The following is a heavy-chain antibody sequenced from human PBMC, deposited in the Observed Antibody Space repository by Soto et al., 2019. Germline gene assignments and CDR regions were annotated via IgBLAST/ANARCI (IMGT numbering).Heavy chain of an antibody. CDR1: GFTFSTFG. J-gene: IGHJ6*02. CDR2: IWYDGSRK. V-gene: IGHV3-33*01. Sequence: QVQLVESGGGVVQPGRSLRLSCAAYGFTFSTFGMHWVRQAPGKGLEWVAVIWYDGSRKDHADSVKGRFTISRDNSKNTLYLQMNSLRAEDTAVYYCARDRVPYYYYYGMDVWGQGTAVTVSS. D-gene: IGHD3-3*01. CDR3: ARDRVPYYYYYGMDV.